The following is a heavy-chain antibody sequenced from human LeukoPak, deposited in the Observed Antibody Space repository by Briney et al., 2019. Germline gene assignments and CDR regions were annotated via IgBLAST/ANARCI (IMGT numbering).Heavy chain of an antibody. CDR1: GFTFRNYD. Sequence: LGRSLRLSCAASGFTFRNYDMSWVRQAPGKGLEWVAVIWFDGSNKYYADSVKGRFTISRDNSKNTLYLQMNILRAEDTAVYYCSRDYGGNLFYFDYWGQGTLVTVSS. J-gene: IGHJ4*02. CDR3: SRDYGGNLFYFDY. CDR2: IWFDGSNK. D-gene: IGHD4-23*01. V-gene: IGHV3-33*01.